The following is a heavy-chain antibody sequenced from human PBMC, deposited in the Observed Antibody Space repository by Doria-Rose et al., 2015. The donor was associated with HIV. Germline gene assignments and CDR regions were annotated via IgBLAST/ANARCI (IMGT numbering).Heavy chain of an antibody. J-gene: IGHJ4*02. CDR2: IFYTGST. Sequence: QVQLQESGPGLVRPSETLSLTCSVSGGSISHYYWSWIRQPPGKGLEYIGDIFYTGSTNYSTSLKSRVSISIDTSKNKFSLRLGSVTAADTAVYHCARVLSGTYDYWGQGTLVTVSS. CDR1: GGSISHYY. V-gene: IGHV4-59*01. D-gene: IGHD1-26*01. CDR3: ARVLSGTYDY.